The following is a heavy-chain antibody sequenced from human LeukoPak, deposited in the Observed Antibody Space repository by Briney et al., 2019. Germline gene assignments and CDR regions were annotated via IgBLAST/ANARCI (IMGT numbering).Heavy chain of an antibody. CDR3: ARDRGRDTFDY. J-gene: IGHJ4*02. CDR1: GFTFSSYA. CDR2: ISYDGSNK. Sequence: GRSLRLSCAASGFTFSSYAMHWVRQAPGKGLEWVAVISYDGSNKYYADSVKGRFTISRDNSKNTLYLQMNSLRAEDTAVYYGARDRGRDTFDYWGQGTQVTVSS. D-gene: IGHD5-12*01. V-gene: IGHV3-30-3*01.